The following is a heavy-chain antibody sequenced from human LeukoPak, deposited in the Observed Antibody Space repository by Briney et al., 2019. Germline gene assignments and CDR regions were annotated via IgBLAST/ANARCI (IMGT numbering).Heavy chain of an antibody. CDR2: ISYDGSNK. V-gene: IGHV3-30-3*01. D-gene: IGHD3-3*01. J-gene: IGHJ5*02. CDR1: GFTFSIYA. Sequence: GGSLRLSCAASGFTFSIYAMHWVRQAPGKGLEWVAVISYDGSNKYYADSVKGRFTISRDNSKNTLYRQMNSLRAEDTAVYYGFGTIFGSSPFDPWGQGTLVTVSS. CDR3: FGTIFGSSPFDP.